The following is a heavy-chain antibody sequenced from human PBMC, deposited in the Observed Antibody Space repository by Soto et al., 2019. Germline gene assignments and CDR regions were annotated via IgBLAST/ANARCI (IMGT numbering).Heavy chain of an antibody. CDR2: INPSGGYT. CDR3: ATDGGSAGFDY. D-gene: IGHD3-16*01. Sequence: ASVKVSCKASGYTCTSYYMHWVRQAPGQGLEWTGIINPSGGYTSYAQKFQGTVTMTSDTSTSTVYMELSSLRSEDTAVYYCATDGGSAGFDYWGQGTLVTVSS. J-gene: IGHJ4*02. V-gene: IGHV1-46*01. CDR1: GYTCTSYY.